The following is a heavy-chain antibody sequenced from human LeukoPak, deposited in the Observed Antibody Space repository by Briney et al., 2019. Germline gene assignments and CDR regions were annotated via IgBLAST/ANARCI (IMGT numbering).Heavy chain of an antibody. D-gene: IGHD6-6*01. J-gene: IGHJ4*02. CDR3: ANEYSSSSGDY. CDR1: GFTFSSYG. Sequence: GGSLRLSCAASGFTFSSYGMHWVRQAPGKGLEWVAVISYDGRNKYYADSVKGRFTISRDNHNNTLYLQMNSLRAEDTAVYYCANEYSSSSGDYWGQGTLVTVSS. CDR2: ISYDGRNK. V-gene: IGHV3-30*18.